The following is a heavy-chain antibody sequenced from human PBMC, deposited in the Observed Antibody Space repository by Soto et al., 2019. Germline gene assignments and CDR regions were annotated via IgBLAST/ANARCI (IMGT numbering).Heavy chain of an antibody. CDR3: ARGQEVGAHFFDS. D-gene: IGHD2-15*01. Sequence: GGSLRLSCEASGFTFSKFDMHWVRQPTGKGLEWVSTIGISGDTYYAVSVKGRFTISRDNDKNSLSLQMNSLRAGDTALYFCARGQEVGAHFFDSWGQGSQVTVSS. CDR2: IGISGDT. CDR1: GFTFSKFD. V-gene: IGHV3-13*04. J-gene: IGHJ4*02.